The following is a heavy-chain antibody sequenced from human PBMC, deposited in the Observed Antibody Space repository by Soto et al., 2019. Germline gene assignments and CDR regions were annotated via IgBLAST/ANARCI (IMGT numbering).Heavy chain of an antibody. CDR2: IYYSGST. CDR3: ARVGDYYDSSGYFFDY. D-gene: IGHD3-22*01. V-gene: IGHV4-31*03. CDR1: GGSISSGGYY. Sequence: TLSLTFTVSGGSISSGGYYWSWIRQHPGKGLEWIGYIYYSGSTYYNPSLKSRVTISVDTSKNQFSLKLSSVTAADTAVYYCARVGDYYDSSGYFFDYWGQGTLVTVSS. J-gene: IGHJ4*02.